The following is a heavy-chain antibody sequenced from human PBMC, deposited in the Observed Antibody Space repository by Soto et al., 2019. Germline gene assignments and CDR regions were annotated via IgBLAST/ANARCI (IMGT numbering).Heavy chain of an antibody. V-gene: IGHV4-34*01. CDR3: ARDARIQLWFYSGMDV. D-gene: IGHD5-18*01. Sequence: PSETLSLTCAVYGGSFSGYYWSWIRQPPGKGLEWIGEINHSGSTNYNPSLKSRVTISVDTSKNQFSLKLSSVTAADTAVYYCARDARIQLWFYSGMDVWGQGTTVTVSS. CDR1: GGSFSGYY. CDR2: INHSGST. J-gene: IGHJ6*02.